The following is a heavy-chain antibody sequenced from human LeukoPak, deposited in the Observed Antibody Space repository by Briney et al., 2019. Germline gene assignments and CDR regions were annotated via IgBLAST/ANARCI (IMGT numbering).Heavy chain of an antibody. D-gene: IGHD5-18*01. CDR3: ARLDVDRAMVSGDY. CDR1: GGSLSSNSHY. Sequence: SETLSLTCSVSGGSLSSNSHYWGRLPQPPGKGREWIGCNNYSGSTYYNASLKSRVTISVDTSKNQFSLKLSSVTAADTAVFYCARLDVDRAMVSGDYWGQGTLVTVSS. V-gene: IGHV4-39*01. J-gene: IGHJ4*02. CDR2: NNYSGST.